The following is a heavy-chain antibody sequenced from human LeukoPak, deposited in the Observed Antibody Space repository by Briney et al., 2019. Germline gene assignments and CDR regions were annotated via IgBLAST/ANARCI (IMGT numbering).Heavy chain of an antibody. V-gene: IGHV4-34*01. J-gene: IGHJ6*03. Sequence: TSETLSLTCAVYGGSFSGYYWSWIRQPPGKGLEWIGEINHSGTTNYNPSLMSRVTVSIDTSKNQFSLRLSSVTAADTGVYYCASSRGYSSSPWYYYMDVWGKGTTVTVSS. CDR3: ASSRGYSSSPWYYYMDV. D-gene: IGHD6-13*01. CDR2: INHSGTT. CDR1: GGSFSGYY.